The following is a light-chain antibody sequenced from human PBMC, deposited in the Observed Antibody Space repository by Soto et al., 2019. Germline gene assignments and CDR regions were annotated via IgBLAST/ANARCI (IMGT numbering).Light chain of an antibody. CDR2: SNN. J-gene: IGLJ1*01. CDR1: SSNIGSNT. V-gene: IGLV1-44*01. Sequence: QSVLTQPPSASGTPGQRVTISCSGSSSNIGSNTANWYQQLPGTAPKLLIYSNNQRPSGVPDQFSGSKSGTSASLAISGLQSEDEADFYCAAWDDSLNVPVYVFGTGTKVNVL. CDR3: AAWDDSLNVPVYV.